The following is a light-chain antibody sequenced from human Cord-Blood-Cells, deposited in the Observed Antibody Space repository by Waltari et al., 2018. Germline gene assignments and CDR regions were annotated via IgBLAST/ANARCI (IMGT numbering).Light chain of an antibody. Sequence: QSALTQPAPASGSPGQSTPIPCTGTSSDVGGYNIASWYQQHPGKAPKLMIYDVSNRPSGVSNRFSGSKSGNTASLTISGLQAEDEADYYCSSYTSSSTWVFGGGTKLTVL. J-gene: IGLJ3*02. V-gene: IGLV2-14*01. CDR2: DVS. CDR3: SSYTSSSTWV. CDR1: SSDVGGYNI.